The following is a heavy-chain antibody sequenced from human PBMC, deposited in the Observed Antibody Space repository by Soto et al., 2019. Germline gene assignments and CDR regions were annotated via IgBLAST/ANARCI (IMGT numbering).Heavy chain of an antibody. CDR3: APTSDFWSGYPPNGMDV. V-gene: IGHV3-11*06. Sequence: QVHLVESGGGLVKPGGSLRLSCAASGFTFSDYYMSWIRQAPGKGLEWVSYISSSSSHTNYADSVKGRFTISRDNAKNSLYLQMNSLRAEDTAVYYCAPTSDFWSGYPPNGMDVWGQGTTVTVSS. CDR1: GFTFSDYY. CDR2: ISSSSSHT. D-gene: IGHD3-3*01. J-gene: IGHJ6*02.